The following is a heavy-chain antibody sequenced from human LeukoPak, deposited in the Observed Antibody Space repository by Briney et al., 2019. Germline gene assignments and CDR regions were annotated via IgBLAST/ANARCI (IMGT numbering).Heavy chain of an antibody. CDR3: AREGPAGLIDY. D-gene: IGHD2-2*01. CDR1: GFVFSSHP. J-gene: IGHJ4*02. V-gene: IGHV3-64*01. Sequence: GGSLRLSCAVSGFVFSSHPMHWVRQAPGKGLECVSAIGNSGGSTYYANSVKGRFTISRDNSKNTLYLQMDSLRAEDTALYYCAREGPAGLIDYWGQGILVTVSS. CDR2: IGNSGGST.